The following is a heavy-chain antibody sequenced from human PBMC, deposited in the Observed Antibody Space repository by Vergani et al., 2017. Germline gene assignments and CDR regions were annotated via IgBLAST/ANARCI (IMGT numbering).Heavy chain of an antibody. CDR3: ARENYYGSGSYSDYYYYGMDV. J-gene: IGHJ6*02. Sequence: EVQLVESGGGLVKPGGSLRLSCAASGFTFSSYSMNWVRQAPGKGLEWVSSISSSSSYIYYADSVKGRFTISRDNAKNSLYLLMNSLRAEDTAVYYCARENYYGSGSYSDYYYYGMDVWGQGTTVTVSS. D-gene: IGHD3-10*01. CDR2: ISSSSSYI. CDR1: GFTFSSYS. V-gene: IGHV3-21*01.